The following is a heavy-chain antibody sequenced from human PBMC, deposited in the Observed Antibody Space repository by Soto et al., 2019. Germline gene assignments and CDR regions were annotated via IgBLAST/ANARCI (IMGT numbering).Heavy chain of an antibody. D-gene: IGHD2-2*01. V-gene: IGHV6-1*01. CDR3: ARDGSCSSTSCYDALSNYYYYYYMDV. CDR2: TYYRSKWYN. CDR1: GDSVSSNSAA. J-gene: IGHJ6*03. Sequence: PSQTLSLTCAISGDSVSSNSAAWNWIRQSPSRGLEWLGRTYYRSKWYNDYAVSVKSRITINPDTSKNQFSLQLNSATPEGTAVYYCARDGSCSSTSCYDALSNYYYYYYMDVWGKGTTVTVSS.